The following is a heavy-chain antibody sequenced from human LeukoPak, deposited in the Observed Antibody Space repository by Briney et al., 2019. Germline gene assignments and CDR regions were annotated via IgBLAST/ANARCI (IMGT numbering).Heavy chain of an antibody. CDR2: VYFSGSTNYSPSLT. CDR3: ARGSYSPDFDY. V-gene: IGHV4-59*01. CDR1: GGSISSYY. J-gene: IGHJ4*02. Sequence: SETLSLTCTVSGGSISSYYWSWIRQPPGKGLEWIGYVYFSGSTNYSPSLTNYNPSLKSRVTISGDTSKNQFSLKLSSVTAADTAVYYCARGSYSPDFDYWGQGTLVTVSS. D-gene: IGHD5-18*01.